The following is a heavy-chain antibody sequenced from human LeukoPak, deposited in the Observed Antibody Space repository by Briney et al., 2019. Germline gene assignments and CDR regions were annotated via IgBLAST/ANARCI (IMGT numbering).Heavy chain of an antibody. D-gene: IGHD5-24*01. J-gene: IGHJ4*02. Sequence: GGSLRLSCAASGFTFSSYGMHWVRQVPGKGLEWVAVIWYDGSNKYYADSVKGRFTISRDNSKNTLYLQMNSLRAEDTAVYYCAKDDGYNSFYFDYWGQGTLVTVSS. CDR2: IWYDGSNK. CDR1: GFTFSSYG. V-gene: IGHV3-33*06. CDR3: AKDDGYNSFYFDY.